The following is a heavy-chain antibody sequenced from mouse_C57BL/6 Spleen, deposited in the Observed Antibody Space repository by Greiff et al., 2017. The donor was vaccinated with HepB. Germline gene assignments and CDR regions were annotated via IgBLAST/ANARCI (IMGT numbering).Heavy chain of an antibody. CDR3: AREANGNYYAMDY. D-gene: IGHD2-1*01. Sequence: QVQLQQPGTELVKPGASVKLSCKASGYTFTSYWMHWVKQRPGQGLEWIGNINPSNGGTNYNEKFKSKATLTVDKSSSTAYMQLSSLTSEDSAVYYSAREANGNYYAMDYWGQGTSVTVSS. CDR2: INPSNGGT. V-gene: IGHV1-53*01. CDR1: GYTFTSYW. J-gene: IGHJ4*01.